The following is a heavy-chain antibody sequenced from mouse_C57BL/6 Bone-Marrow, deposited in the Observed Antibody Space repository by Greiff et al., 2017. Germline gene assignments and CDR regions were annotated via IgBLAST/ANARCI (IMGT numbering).Heavy chain of an antibody. Sequence: EVKVVESGGDLVKPGGSVKLSCAASGFTFSSYGMSWVRQTPDKSLEWVATISSGGSYTYYPDSVKGRVTISRDNAKNTLYLQMSSLKSEDTAMFYWARDGGYYGNWYFDVWGTGNTVTVSA. J-gene: IGHJ1*03. CDR2: ISSGGSYT. V-gene: IGHV5-6*01. CDR1: GFTFSSYG. D-gene: IGHD2-1*01. CDR3: ARDGGYYGNWYFDV.